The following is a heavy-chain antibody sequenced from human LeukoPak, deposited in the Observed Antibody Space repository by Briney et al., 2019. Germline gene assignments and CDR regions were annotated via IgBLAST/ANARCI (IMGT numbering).Heavy chain of an antibody. CDR1: GFTFDDYA. D-gene: IGHD5-18*01. CDR3: AKDIGLGYSYGPGAFDI. CDR2: IRWNSGSI. J-gene: IGHJ3*02. Sequence: SLRLSSAASGFTFDDYAMLWVRQAPGKGLEWVSGIRWNSGSIGYADSVKGRFTISRDNAKNSLYLQMNSLRAEDTALYYCAKDIGLGYSYGPGAFDIWGQGTMVTVSS. V-gene: IGHV3-9*01.